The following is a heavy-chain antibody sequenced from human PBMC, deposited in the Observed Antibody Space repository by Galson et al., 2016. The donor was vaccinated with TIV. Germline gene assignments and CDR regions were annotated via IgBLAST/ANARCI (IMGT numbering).Heavy chain of an antibody. CDR3: ARSGYTYGLIGLPSSDWYFDL. CDR2: ISVYNGET. V-gene: IGHV1-18*01. Sequence: SVKVSCKASGYTFNNFGVSWVRQAPGQGLEWMGWISVYNGETNYAQKFQDRVTLATDTSTNAAYMELRSLTSDDTAVYYCARSGYTYGLIGLPSSDWYFDLWGRGTLVTVSS. CDR1: GYTFNNFG. D-gene: IGHD5-18*01. J-gene: IGHJ2*01.